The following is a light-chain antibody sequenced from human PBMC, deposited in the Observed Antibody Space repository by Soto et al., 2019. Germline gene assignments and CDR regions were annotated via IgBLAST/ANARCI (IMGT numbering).Light chain of an antibody. Sequence: EIVLTQSPGTLSLSPGERATLSCRASQTVSSRFLAWYQQKPGQAPRLLLYGASTRATAIPDRFSGSGSGTDFTLIISRLEPEDFAVYYCQKYGRSLTFGGGTKVEIK. CDR2: GAS. CDR1: QTVSSRF. V-gene: IGKV3-20*01. J-gene: IGKJ4*01. CDR3: QKYGRSLT.